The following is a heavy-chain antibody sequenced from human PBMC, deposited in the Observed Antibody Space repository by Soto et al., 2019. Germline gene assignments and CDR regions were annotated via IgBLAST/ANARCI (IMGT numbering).Heavy chain of an antibody. CDR1: GATFSRQG. CDR2: IIPRLNKV. V-gene: IGHV1-69*01. D-gene: IGHD5-12*01. CDR3: ASDKGGTRGYSGYDAFDY. J-gene: IGHJ4*02. Sequence: QVQLVQSGAEVKRPGSAVKVSCRASGATFSRQGYAWVRQAPGQGLEWMGGIIPRLNKVNYEEKLQCRVTMTADESTTTVYLELTRLTSQDTAVYYCASDKGGTRGYSGYDAFDYWGQGTPVTVSS.